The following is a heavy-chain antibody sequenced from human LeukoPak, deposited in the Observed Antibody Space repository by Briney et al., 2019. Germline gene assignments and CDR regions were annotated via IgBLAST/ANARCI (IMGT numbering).Heavy chain of an antibody. CDR2: IYSGGST. CDR1: GFTVSSNY. D-gene: IGHD3-10*01. J-gene: IGHJ4*02. CDR3: ARVFPGSDGSGSYYNPTFDY. V-gene: IGHV3-53*01. Sequence: PGGSLRLSCAASGFTVSSNYMSWVRQAPGKGLEWVSIIYSGGSTFYADSVKGRFTISRDNSKNTLYLQMNSLRAEDTAVYYCARVFPGSDGSGSYYNPTFDYWGQGTLVTVSS.